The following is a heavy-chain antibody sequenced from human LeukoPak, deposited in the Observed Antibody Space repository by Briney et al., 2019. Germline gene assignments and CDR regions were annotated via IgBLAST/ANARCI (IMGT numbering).Heavy chain of an antibody. CDR2: IFYSGTP. J-gene: IGHJ4*02. D-gene: IGHD3-22*01. V-gene: IGHV4-59*01. Sequence: GSLRLSCGASGFTFSIYTMNWIRQPRGRGLEWIGFIFYSGTPNYNPSLKSRVTISVDTTKTQFSLKLSSVTAADTAVYYCARGGWNKFDYWGQGTLVTVSS. CDR3: ARGGWNKFDY. CDR1: GFTFSIYT.